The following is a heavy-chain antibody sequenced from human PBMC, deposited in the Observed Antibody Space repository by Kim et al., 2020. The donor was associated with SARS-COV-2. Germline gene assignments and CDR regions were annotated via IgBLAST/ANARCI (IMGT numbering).Heavy chain of an antibody. CDR3: AKGDYGSGDQPGNYGMDV. D-gene: IGHD3-10*01. J-gene: IGHJ6*02. Sequence: GGSLRLSCAASGFTFSSYAMSWVRQAPGKGLEWVSAISGSGGSTYYADSVKGRFTISRDNSKNTLYLQMNSLRAEDTAVYYCAKGDYGSGDQPGNYGMDVWGQGTTVTVSS. CDR2: ISGSGGST. CDR1: GFTFSSYA. V-gene: IGHV3-23*01.